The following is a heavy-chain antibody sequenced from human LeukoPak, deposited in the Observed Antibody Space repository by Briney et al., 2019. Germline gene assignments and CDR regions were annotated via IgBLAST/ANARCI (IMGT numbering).Heavy chain of an antibody. D-gene: IGHD2-8*02. Sequence: ASVKVSCKASGYIFTDTSMQWVRQAPGQGLEWLGWFNPKTGATQYAQDFQGRVTMTGDTSINTVYLALSSLNSDDTAVYYCARLSGTTWWDNADLWGQGTAVIVSS. CDR1: GYIFTDTS. J-gene: IGHJ3*01. CDR2: FNPKTGAT. V-gene: IGHV1-2*02. CDR3: ARLSGTTWWDNADL.